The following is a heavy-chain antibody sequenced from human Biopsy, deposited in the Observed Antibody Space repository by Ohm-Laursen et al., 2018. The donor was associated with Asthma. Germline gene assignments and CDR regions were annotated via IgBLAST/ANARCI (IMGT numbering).Heavy chain of an antibody. J-gene: IGHJ4*02. D-gene: IGHD3-22*01. CDR2: IYSGGTS. V-gene: IGHV3-23*03. CDR3: ARGDSSNWSHYYFDY. CDR1: GFMFSDFV. Sequence: SLRLSCTASGFMFSDFVMTWVRQAPGKGLEWVSVIYSGGTSHTADSVRGRFTISRDYSKNTLYLQMHSLRAEDTAVYYCARGDSSNWSHYYFDYWGQGTLVTVSS.